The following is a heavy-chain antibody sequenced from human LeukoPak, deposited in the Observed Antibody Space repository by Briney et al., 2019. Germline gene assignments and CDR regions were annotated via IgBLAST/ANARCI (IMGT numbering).Heavy chain of an antibody. D-gene: IGHD2-21*01. V-gene: IGHV1-69*04. J-gene: IGHJ6*03. CDR2: IIPILGIA. CDR1: GGTFSSYA. Sequence: ASVKVSCKASGGTFSSYAISWVRQAPGQGLEWMGRIIPILGIANYAQRFQGRVTITADKSTSTAYMELRSLRSDDTAVYYCARVRRDPEYYYYYMDVWGKGTTVTVSS. CDR3: ARVRRDPEYYYYYMDV.